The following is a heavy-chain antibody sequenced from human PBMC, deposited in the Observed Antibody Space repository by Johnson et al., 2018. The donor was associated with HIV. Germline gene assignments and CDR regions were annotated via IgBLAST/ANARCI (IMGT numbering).Heavy chain of an antibody. V-gene: IGHV3-23*04. J-gene: IGHJ3*02. CDR1: GFTFSSYA. CDR2: ASGSGGNT. Sequence: MLLVESGGGLVQPGGSLRLSCAASGFTFSSYAVSWVRQAPGKGLEWVSGASGSGGNTYYADSVRGRFTISRDNSKNTLYLQMNSLRAEDTAVYHCAREGAWEVRPGAFDIWGQGTMVTVSS. D-gene: IGHD1-26*01. CDR3: AREGAWEVRPGAFDI.